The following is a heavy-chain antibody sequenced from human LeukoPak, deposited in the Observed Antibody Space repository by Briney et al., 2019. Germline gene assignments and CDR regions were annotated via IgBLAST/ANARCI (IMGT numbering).Heavy chain of an antibody. D-gene: IGHD2-21*01. V-gene: IGHV3-23*01. Sequence: GGSLRLSCAASGSTFSDFALRWVRQAPGKGLEWVSGITGNGDNAFYADSVKGRFTTSRDNSKNTLFLQMNSLRAEDTAVYYCAKGGAAYSYDYWGQGTLVIVSS. CDR3: AKGGAAYSYDY. J-gene: IGHJ4*02. CDR1: GSTFSDFA. CDR2: ITGNGDNA.